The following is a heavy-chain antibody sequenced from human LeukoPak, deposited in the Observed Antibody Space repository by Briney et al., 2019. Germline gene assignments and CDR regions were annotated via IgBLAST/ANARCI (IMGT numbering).Heavy chain of an antibody. CDR3: AREGSSTDFDY. V-gene: IGHV3-7*01. Sequence: GGSLRLSCAAPGFIFSSYWISWVRQAPGRGLEWVANIKQDGSEKYYVDSVKGRFTISRDNAKSSLYLQMNSLRAEDTAVYYCAREGSSTDFDYWGQGTLVTVSS. J-gene: IGHJ4*02. CDR2: IKQDGSEK. CDR1: GFIFSSYW. D-gene: IGHD1-14*01.